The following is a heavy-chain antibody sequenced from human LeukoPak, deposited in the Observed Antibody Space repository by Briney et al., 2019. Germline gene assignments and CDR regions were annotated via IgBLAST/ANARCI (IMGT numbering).Heavy chain of an antibody. J-gene: IGHJ4*02. Sequence: GGSLRLSCAASGFTFSSFAMSWVRQAPGKGLEWVSTISRSGVATYYANSVKGRFTISRDNSKNTVYLQMNSLRAEDTAIYYCAKHSHDGSASYYEVQLDYWGQGTLVTVSS. CDR3: AKHSHDGSASYYEVQLDY. CDR2: ISRSGVAT. V-gene: IGHV3-23*01. CDR1: GFTFSSFA. D-gene: IGHD3-22*01.